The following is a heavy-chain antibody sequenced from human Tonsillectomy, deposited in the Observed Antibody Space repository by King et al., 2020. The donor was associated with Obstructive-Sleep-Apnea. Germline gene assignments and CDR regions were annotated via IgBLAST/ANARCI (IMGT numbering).Heavy chain of an antibody. CDR2: IKQDGREK. D-gene: IGHD3-22*01. V-gene: IGHV3-7*01. CDR1: GFTFSSYW. Sequence: VQLVESGGGLVQPGGSLRLSCAVSGFTFSSYWMSWVRQAPGKGLEWVVNIKQDGREKYYVDFVKGRFTISRDNAKNSLYLQMNSLRAEDTAVYYCARVQYDSSGFYLSYGMDVWGQGTTVTVSS. J-gene: IGHJ6*02. CDR3: ARVQYDSSGFYLSYGMDV.